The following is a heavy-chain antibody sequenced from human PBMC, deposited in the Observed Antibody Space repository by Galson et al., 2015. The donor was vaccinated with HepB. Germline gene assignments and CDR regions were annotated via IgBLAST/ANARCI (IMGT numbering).Heavy chain of an antibody. J-gene: IGHJ3*02. D-gene: IGHD3-22*01. CDR2: IHTETQGYAT. V-gene: IGHV3-73*01. Sequence: SLRLSCAASGFNFRVCDIHWVRQASGRGLEWVGRIHTETQGYATAYSVAVKGRFTISRDDPQNTAYLQMNSLKTEDTVVYYCLRRDTSGVYSSRDAYDIWDQGTVVTVSS. CDR3: LRRDTSGVYSSRDAYDI. CDR1: GFNFRVCD.